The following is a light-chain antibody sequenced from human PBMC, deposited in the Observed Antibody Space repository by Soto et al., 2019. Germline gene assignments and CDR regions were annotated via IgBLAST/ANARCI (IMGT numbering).Light chain of an antibody. CDR2: GAS. Sequence: EIVLTQSPGTLSLSPGERATLSCRASQSVSSSYFAWYQHKPGQAPRLLIYGASSRATGIPDRFSGSGSGTDFTLTISRLEPEDLAVYYCQQYGRSPGTFGQGTKLEIK. CDR3: QQYGRSPGT. J-gene: IGKJ2*01. V-gene: IGKV3-20*01. CDR1: QSVSSSY.